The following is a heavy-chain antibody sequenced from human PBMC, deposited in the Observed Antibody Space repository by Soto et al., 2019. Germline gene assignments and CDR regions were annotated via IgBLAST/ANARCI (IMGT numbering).Heavy chain of an antibody. D-gene: IGHD3-16*01. CDR1: GGSFNSGNYY. J-gene: IGHJ3*02. Sequence: SATLSFTCAVYGGSFNSGNYYWPWIRQPPGKGLEWIGEMSHSGGTHFNPSLQSRVTISVDTSKNQFSLKMSSVTAADTALYYCARVERGSATTVVDAFDIWGPGTLVTVSS. V-gene: IGHV4-34*01. CDR3: ARVERGSATTVVDAFDI. CDR2: MSHSGGT.